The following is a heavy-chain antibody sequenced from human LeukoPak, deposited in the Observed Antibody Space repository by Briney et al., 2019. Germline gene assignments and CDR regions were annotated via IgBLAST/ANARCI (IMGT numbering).Heavy chain of an antibody. CDR2: INPNSGGT. V-gene: IGHV1-2*02. Sequence: ASVKVSCKASGYTFTGYYMHWVRQAPGQGLEWMGWINPNSGGTNYAQKLQGRVTMTTDTSTSTAYMELRSLRSDDTAVYYCARDLRDRDGYNPDYWGQGTLVTASS. CDR1: GYTFTGYY. CDR3: ARDLRDRDGYNPDY. J-gene: IGHJ4*02. D-gene: IGHD5-24*01.